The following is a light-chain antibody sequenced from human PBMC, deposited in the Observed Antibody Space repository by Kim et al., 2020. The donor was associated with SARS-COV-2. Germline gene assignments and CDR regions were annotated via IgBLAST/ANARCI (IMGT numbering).Light chain of an antibody. CDR2: SSS. J-gene: IGKJ5*01. Sequence: ASVGDRVTITCRASQGICKYVAWYQQKPGKGPKFLIYSSSDLQNGVPSRFSGSGSGTDFTLTISSLQPDDFATYYCQQYKTFPCTFGQGTRLEIK. V-gene: IGKV1-16*01. CDR1: QGICKY. CDR3: QQYKTFPCT.